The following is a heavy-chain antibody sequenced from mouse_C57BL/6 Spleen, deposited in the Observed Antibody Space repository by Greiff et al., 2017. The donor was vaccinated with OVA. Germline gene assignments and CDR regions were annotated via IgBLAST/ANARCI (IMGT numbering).Heavy chain of an antibody. CDR1: GFTFTDYY. CDR3: ARYRDYGAMDY. Sequence: VQLKESGGGLVQPGGSLSLSCAASGFTFTDYYMSWVRQPPGKALEWLGFIRNKANGYTTEYSASVKGRFTISRDNSQSILYLQMNALRAEDSATYYCARYRDYGAMDYWGQGTSVTVSS. V-gene: IGHV7-3*01. J-gene: IGHJ4*01. D-gene: IGHD1-1*02. CDR2: IRNKANGYTT.